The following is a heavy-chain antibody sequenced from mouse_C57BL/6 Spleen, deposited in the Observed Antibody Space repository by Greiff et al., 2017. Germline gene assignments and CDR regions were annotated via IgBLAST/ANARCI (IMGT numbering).Heavy chain of an antibody. V-gene: IGHV5-4*01. D-gene: IGHD1-1*01. J-gene: IGHJ3*01. CDR2: ISDGGSST. Sequence: EVQLVESGGGLVKPGGSLKLSCAASGFTFSSYAMSWVRQTPEKRLEWVATISDGGSSTYYPDKVKGRFTISRDNAKNNLYLQMSHLKSEDTAMYYYARKGDYYDGWAWFAYWGQGTLVTVSA. CDR1: GFTFSSYA. CDR3: ARKGDYYDGWAWFAY.